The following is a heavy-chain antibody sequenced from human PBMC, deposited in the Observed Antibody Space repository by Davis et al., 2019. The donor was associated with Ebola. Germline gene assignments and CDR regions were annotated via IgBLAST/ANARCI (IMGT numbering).Heavy chain of an antibody. Sequence: PSETLSLTCTVSGGSINYSYWSWIRQPPGQGLEWIGSIYYSGTTIYHPSLKSRVTISVDTSKSQFSLKLTSLTAADTAMYYCAKAQYCTSTTCYDRFDPWGQGTLVSVTS. CDR3: AKAQYCTSTTCYDRFDP. CDR1: GGSINYSY. CDR2: IYYSGTT. D-gene: IGHD2-2*01. V-gene: IGHV4-59*01. J-gene: IGHJ5*02.